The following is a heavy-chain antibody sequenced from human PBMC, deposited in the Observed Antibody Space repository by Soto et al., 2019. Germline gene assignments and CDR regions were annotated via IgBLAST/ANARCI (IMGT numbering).Heavy chain of an antibody. V-gene: IGHV4-30-2*01. CDR2: IYHSGST. CDR3: ARVHLPTTWVSYSFDY. D-gene: IGHD4-17*01. CDR1: GGSISSGGYS. J-gene: IGHJ4*02. Sequence: QLQLQESGSGLVKPSQTLSLTCAVSGGSISSGGYSWSWIRQPPRKGLEWIGYIYHSGSTYYNPSLQSQVTISVDRSKNQFSLKLSSVTAADTAVYYCARVHLPTTWVSYSFDYWRQGTLVTVSS.